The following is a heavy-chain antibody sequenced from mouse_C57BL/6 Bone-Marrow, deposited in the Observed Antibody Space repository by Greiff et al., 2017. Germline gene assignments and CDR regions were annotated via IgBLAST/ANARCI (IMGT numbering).Heavy chain of an antibody. CDR3: ARLGWLLHAMDY. J-gene: IGHJ4*01. V-gene: IGHV1-64*01. Sequence: VQLQQPGAELVKPGASVKLSCKASGYTFTSYWMHWVKQRPGQGLEWIGMIHPNSGSTNYNEKFKSKATLTVDKSSSTAYMQLSSLTSEDSAVYYCARLGWLLHAMDYWGQGTSVTVSS. CDR1: GYTFTSYW. CDR2: IHPNSGST. D-gene: IGHD2-3*01.